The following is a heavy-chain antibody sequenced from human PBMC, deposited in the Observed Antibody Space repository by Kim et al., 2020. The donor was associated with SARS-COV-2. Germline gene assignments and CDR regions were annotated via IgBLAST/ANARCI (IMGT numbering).Heavy chain of an antibody. CDR1: GFTFTNYA. D-gene: IGHD3-10*01. J-gene: IGHJ4*02. CDR2: ISGSGGST. Sequence: GGSLRLSCAASGFTFTNYAMSWVRQAPGKGLEWVSAISGSGGSTYYADSVKGRFTISRDNSKNTLYLQMNSLRAEDTAVDYCAKRSGSNEPQAEYWGQGTLVTVSS. CDR3: AKRSGSNEPQAEY. V-gene: IGHV3-23*01.